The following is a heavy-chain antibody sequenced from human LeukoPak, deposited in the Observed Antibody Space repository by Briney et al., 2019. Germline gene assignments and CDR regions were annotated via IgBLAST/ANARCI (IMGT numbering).Heavy chain of an antibody. J-gene: IGHJ6*03. V-gene: IGHV3-21*04. CDR1: GFTFSSYS. Sequence: PGGSLRLSCAASGFTFSSYSMNWVRQAPGKGLEWVSSISSSSSYIYYADSVKGRFTISRDNAKNSLYLQMNSLRSEDTAVYYCARGHSSSWYYYYYYMDVWGKGTTVTVSS. CDR3: ARGHSSSWYYYYYYMDV. CDR2: ISSSSSYI. D-gene: IGHD6-13*01.